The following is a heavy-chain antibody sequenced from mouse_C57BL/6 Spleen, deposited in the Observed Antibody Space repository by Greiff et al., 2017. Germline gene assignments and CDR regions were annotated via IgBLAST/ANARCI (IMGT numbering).Heavy chain of an antibody. Sequence: VQLQQSGAELARPGASVKLSCKASGYTFTSYGISWVKQRTGKGLEWIGEIDPRSGNTYYNEKFKGKDTLTADKYSSTAYMELRSLTSDDSAVYYCAIYYCSYNSNYSYYFDYWGQGTTLTVSS. D-gene: IGHD2-5*01. V-gene: IGHV1-81*01. CDR1: GYTFTSYG. CDR3: AIYYCSYNSNYSYYFDY. J-gene: IGHJ2*01. CDR2: IDPRSGNT.